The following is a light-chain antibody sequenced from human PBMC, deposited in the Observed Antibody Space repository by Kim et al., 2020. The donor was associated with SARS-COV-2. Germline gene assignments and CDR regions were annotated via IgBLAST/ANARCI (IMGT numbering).Light chain of an antibody. V-gene: IGKV3-20*01. Sequence: PGERAILPCRASQSVTANYLAWYQQKPGQAPRLLIYAASSRATGIPDRFSGSGSGADFTLTISRLEPEDFEVYYCQQYVDSPYSFGQGTKLEIK. J-gene: IGKJ2*01. CDR2: AAS. CDR1: QSVTANY. CDR3: QQYVDSPYS.